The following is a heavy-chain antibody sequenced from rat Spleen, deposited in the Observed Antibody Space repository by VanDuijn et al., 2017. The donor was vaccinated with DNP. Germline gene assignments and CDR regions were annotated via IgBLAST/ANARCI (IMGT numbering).Heavy chain of an antibody. CDR2: INSAGST. CDR1: GYSITSGYG. V-gene: IGHV3-3*01. CDR3: ARYYSGYYVMDA. Sequence: EVQLQESGPGLVKPSQSLSLTCSVTGYSITSGYGWNWIRKFPGNKLEWMGYINSAGSTNSNPPLKSQISITRNTSKNQFFLQLNSVTTEDTATYYCARYYSGYYVMDAWGQGASVTVSS. J-gene: IGHJ4*01. D-gene: IGHD1-1*01.